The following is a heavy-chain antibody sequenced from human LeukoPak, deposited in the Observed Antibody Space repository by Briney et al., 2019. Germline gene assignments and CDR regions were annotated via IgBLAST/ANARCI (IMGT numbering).Heavy chain of an antibody. CDR2: ISGSGGST. V-gene: IGHV3-23*01. D-gene: IGHD3-22*01. J-gene: IGHJ4*02. CDR1: GFTFSSYA. Sequence: GGSLRLSCAASGFTFSSYAMSWVRQAPGKGLEWVSAISGSGGSTYYADSVKGRFTISRDNSKNTLYLQMNGLRAEDTAVYYCAKVSSYYYDSGEFDYWGQGTLVTVSS. CDR3: AKVSSYYYDSGEFDY.